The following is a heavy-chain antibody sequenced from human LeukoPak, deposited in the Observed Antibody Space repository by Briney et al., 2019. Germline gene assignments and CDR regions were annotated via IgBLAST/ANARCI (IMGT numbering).Heavy chain of an antibody. J-gene: IGHJ4*02. Sequence: PSETLSLTCAVSGGSISSSNWWSWVRQPPGKGLEWIGEIYHSGSTNYNPSLKSRVTISVDESKNQFSLKLSSVTAADTAVYYCARIGIRYFDWTYWGQGTLVTVSS. D-gene: IGHD3-9*01. CDR3: ARIGIRYFDWTY. V-gene: IGHV4-4*02. CDR1: GGSISSSNW. CDR2: IYHSGST.